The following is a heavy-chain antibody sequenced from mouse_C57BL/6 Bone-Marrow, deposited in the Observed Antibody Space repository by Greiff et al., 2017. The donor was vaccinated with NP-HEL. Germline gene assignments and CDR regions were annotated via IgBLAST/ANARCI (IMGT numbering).Heavy chain of an antibody. CDR1: GYTFTSYG. CDR2: IYPRSGNT. CDR3: ARWDTTVVAKGFAY. D-gene: IGHD1-1*01. J-gene: IGHJ3*01. Sequence: QVQLKESGAELARPGASVKLSCKASGYTFTSYGISWVKQRTGQGLEWIGEIYPRSGNTYYNEKFKGKATLTADKSSSTAYMELRSLTSEDSAVYFCARWDTTVVAKGFAYWGQGTLVTVSA. V-gene: IGHV1-81*01.